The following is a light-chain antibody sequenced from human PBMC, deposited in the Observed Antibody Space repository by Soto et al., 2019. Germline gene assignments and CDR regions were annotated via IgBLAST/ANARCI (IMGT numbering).Light chain of an antibody. V-gene: IGLV2-14*01. CDR2: EVS. J-gene: IGLJ3*02. CDR3: SSYTSSSTGV. Sequence: QSALTQPPSASGSPGQSVTISCSGTKNDIGVYDFVSWYQHHPGKAPRLIIYEVSNRPSGVSNRFSGSKSGNTASLTISGLQAEDEADYYCSSYTSSSTGVFGGGTQLTVL. CDR1: KNDIGVYDF.